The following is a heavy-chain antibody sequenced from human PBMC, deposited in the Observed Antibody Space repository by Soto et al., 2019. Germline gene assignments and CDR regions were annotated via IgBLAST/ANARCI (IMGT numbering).Heavy chain of an antibody. CDR3: AREGPVDSREVVAFDI. V-gene: IGHV1-46*01. D-gene: IGHD3-22*01. CDR1: GYTFTSYY. CDR2: INPSGGST. J-gene: IGHJ3*02. Sequence: QVQLVQSGAEVKKPGASVKVSCKASGYTFTSYYMHWVRQAPGQGLEWMGIINPSGGSTSYAQKLQGRVTMTRDPSTSTVYMELSSLSSEDTAVYYCAREGPVDSREVVAFDIWGQGTMVTVSS.